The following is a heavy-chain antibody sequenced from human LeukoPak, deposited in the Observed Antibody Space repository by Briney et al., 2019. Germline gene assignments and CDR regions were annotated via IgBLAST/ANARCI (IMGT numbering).Heavy chain of an antibody. D-gene: IGHD3-3*01. Sequence: ASVKVSCKASGYPLTSYNVNWVRQATGQGLEWMGWMNTNSGNTGCSQNFQGRVTMTRDTSISTAYMELSSLMSEDTAVYYCARGLPKAVFGMVIEDWGQGTLVTVSS. CDR1: GYPLTSYN. CDR2: MNTNSGNT. CDR3: ARGLPKAVFGMVIED. J-gene: IGHJ1*01. V-gene: IGHV1-8*01.